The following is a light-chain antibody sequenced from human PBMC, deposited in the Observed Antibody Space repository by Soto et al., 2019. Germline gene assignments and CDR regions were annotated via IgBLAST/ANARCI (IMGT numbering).Light chain of an antibody. CDR2: DAS. Sequence: AIQLIQSPSSLSASVGDRVTITCRASQGISSALAWYQQKPGKAPKLLIYDASSLESGVPSRFSGSGSGTDFTLTISSLQPEDFATYYCQQFNNYRFTFGPGTKVDIK. J-gene: IGKJ3*01. CDR3: QQFNNYRFT. CDR1: QGISSA. V-gene: IGKV1D-13*01.